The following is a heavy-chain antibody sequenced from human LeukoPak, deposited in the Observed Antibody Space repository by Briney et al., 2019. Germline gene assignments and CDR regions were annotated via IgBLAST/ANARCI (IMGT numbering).Heavy chain of an antibody. J-gene: IGHJ4*02. CDR1: GFTFSSYA. D-gene: IGHD4-17*01. CDR2: ISGSGGST. Sequence: GGSLRLSCAASGFTFSSYAMSWVRQAPGKGLEWVSAISGSGGSTYYADSVKGRFTISRDNSKSTLYLQMNSLRAEDTAVYYCASRYGDYAMSYWGQGTLVTVSS. CDR3: ASRYGDYAMSY. V-gene: IGHV3-23*01.